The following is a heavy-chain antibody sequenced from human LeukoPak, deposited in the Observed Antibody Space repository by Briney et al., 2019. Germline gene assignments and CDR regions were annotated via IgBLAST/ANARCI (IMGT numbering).Heavy chain of an antibody. V-gene: IGHV4-34*01. D-gene: IGHD3-10*01. CDR1: GFTFSSYE. J-gene: IGHJ5*02. CDR3: AREDPGRGNWFDP. Sequence: GSLRLSCAASGFTFSSYELNWVRQPPGKGLEWIGEINHSGSTNYNPSLKSRVTISVDTSKNQFSLKVSSVTAADTAVYYCAREDPGRGNWFDPWGQGTLVTVSS. CDR2: INHSGST.